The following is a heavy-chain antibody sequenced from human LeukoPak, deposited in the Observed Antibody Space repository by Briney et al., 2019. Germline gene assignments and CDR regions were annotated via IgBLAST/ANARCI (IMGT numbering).Heavy chain of an antibody. CDR1: GFIFNNYG. J-gene: IGHJ5*02. CDR2: ISNDGGGT. V-gene: IGHV3-23*01. D-gene: IGHD3-22*01. Sequence: PGGSLRLSCAASGFIFNNYGLIWVRQAPGKGLEWVSAISNDGGGTTYADFVNGRFTISRDNSKNTLILQMNSLRAEDTALYYCAKGSSGYFADLWGQGTLVTVSS. CDR3: AKGSSGYFADL.